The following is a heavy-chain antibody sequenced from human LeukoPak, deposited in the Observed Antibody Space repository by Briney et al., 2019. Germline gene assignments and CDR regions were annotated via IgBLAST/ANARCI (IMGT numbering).Heavy chain of an antibody. J-gene: IGHJ4*02. D-gene: IGHD1-26*01. CDR1: GGSINNYY. CDR2: IYYSGST. Sequence: PSETLSLTCTVSGGSINNYYWTWIRQPPGKGLEWIGSIYYSGSTYYNPSLKSRVTISGDTSKNQFSLKLSSVTAADTAVYYCARHNSGSYYPVAYWGQGTLVTVSS. CDR3: ARHNSGSYYPVAY. V-gene: IGHV4-39*01.